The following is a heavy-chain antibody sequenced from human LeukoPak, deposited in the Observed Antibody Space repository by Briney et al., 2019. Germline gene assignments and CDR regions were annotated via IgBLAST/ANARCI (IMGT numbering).Heavy chain of an antibody. CDR3: ARVGYSYSINDWSRTGLGAYPTKYYMDV. CDR1: GGSFSDYS. CDR2: INHSGGT. J-gene: IGHJ6*03. Sequence: SETLSLTCAVYGGSFSDYSWSWIRQPPGKGLEWIGEINHSGGTNHNPSLMSRVIMSVVTSKNQFSLKVSSVTAADTAVYYCARVGYSYSINDWSRTGLGAYPTKYYMDVWGKGTTVTVSS. V-gene: IGHV4-34*01. D-gene: IGHD5-18*01.